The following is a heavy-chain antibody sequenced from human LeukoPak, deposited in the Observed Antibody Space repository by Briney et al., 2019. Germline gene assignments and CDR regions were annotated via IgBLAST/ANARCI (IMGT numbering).Heavy chain of an antibody. V-gene: IGHV4-4*07. D-gene: IGHD4-17*01. CDR2: IYTSGNT. Sequence: PSETLSLTCTVSGGSISSDYWSWIRQPAGKGLEWIGRIYTSGNTNYDPSLKSRVTISVDKSKNQFSLKLSSVTAADTAVHYCARVWGDYGHYFFDYWGQGTLVTVSS. J-gene: IGHJ4*02. CDR1: GGSISSDY. CDR3: ARVWGDYGHYFFDY.